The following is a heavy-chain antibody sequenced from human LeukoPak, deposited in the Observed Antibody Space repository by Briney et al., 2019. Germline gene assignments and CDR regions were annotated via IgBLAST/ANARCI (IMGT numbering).Heavy chain of an antibody. CDR1: GGSISSTDHY. CDR2: IYYSGTT. CDR3: ARHGTRLSWLLEY. D-gene: IGHD5-12*01. V-gene: IGHV4-39*01. J-gene: IGHJ4*02. Sequence: KPSETLSLTCTVSGGSISSTDHYWGWIRQPPGKGLEWIGSIYYSGTTYYNPSLKSRATISVDTSKNQFSLKLSPVTAADTAVYYCARHGTRLSWLLEYWGQGTLVTVSS.